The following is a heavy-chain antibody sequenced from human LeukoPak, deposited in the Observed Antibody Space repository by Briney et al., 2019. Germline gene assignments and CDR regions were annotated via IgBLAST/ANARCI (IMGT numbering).Heavy chain of an antibody. CDR1: GGPFSGYY. J-gene: IGHJ4*02. V-gene: IGHV4-34*01. CDR3: ARGRGFGGNARFDY. Sequence: SETLSLTCAVYGGPFSGYYWSWIRQPPGKGLEWIGEINHSGSTNYNPSLKSRVTISVDTSKNQFSLKLSSVTAADTAVYYCARGRGFGGNARFDYWGQGTLVTVSS. D-gene: IGHD4-23*01. CDR2: INHSGST.